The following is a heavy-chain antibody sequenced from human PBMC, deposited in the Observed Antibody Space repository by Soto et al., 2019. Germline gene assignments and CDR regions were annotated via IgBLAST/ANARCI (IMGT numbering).Heavy chain of an antibody. CDR2: MYYSGST. J-gene: IGHJ4*02. CDR1: GASISSYY. Sequence: QVQLQESGPGLVKPSETLSLTCTVSGASISSYYWSWIRQPPGKGLEWIGYMYYSGSTNYNPSLKCRVPISVDTSKNQVSLHLSSVTAADTAVYYCARHPPRGLLADYWGQGTLVTVSS. V-gene: IGHV4-59*08. CDR3: ARHPPRGLLADY. D-gene: IGHD1-26*01.